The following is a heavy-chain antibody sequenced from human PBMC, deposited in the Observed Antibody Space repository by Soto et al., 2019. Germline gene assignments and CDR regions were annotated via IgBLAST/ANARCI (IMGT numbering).Heavy chain of an antibody. Sequence: EVQLLESGGGLVQPGGSLRLSCAASGFTFSSYAMSWVRQAPGKGLEWVSAVSGSGGSTYYADSVKGRFTISRDHSKNTLDLQMNSLRAEDTAVYYCAKSPQYSAWGYWGQGTLVTVSS. CDR3: AKSPQYSAWGY. CDR2: VSGSGGST. J-gene: IGHJ4*02. V-gene: IGHV3-23*01. CDR1: GFTFSSYA. D-gene: IGHD1-26*01.